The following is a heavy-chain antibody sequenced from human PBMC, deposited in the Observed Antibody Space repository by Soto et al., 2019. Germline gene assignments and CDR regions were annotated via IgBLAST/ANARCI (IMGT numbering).Heavy chain of an antibody. J-gene: IGHJ4*02. D-gene: IGHD3-3*01. CDR1: GFTFSSYA. CDR3: ARHKRDLRFLEWSYYFDY. V-gene: IGHV3-30-3*01. CDR2: ISYDGSNK. Sequence: QVQLVESGGGVVQPGRSLRLSCAASGFTFSSYAMHWVRQAPGKGLEXVXXISYDGSNKYYADSVKGRFTISRDNSKNTLYLQMNSLRAEDTAVYYCARHKRDLRFLEWSYYFDYWGQGTLVTVSS.